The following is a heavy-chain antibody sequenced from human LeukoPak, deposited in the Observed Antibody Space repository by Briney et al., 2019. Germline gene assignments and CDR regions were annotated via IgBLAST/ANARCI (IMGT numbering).Heavy chain of an antibody. CDR2: IYTSGST. Sequence: SQTLSLTCTVSGGSISSGSYYWSWIRQPAGKGLEWIGRIYTSGSTNYNPSLKSRVTISVDTSKNQFSLKLSSVTAADTAVYYCATGKGYYGMDVWGQGTTVTVSS. V-gene: IGHV4-61*02. CDR1: GGSISSGSYY. CDR3: ATGKGYYGMDV. J-gene: IGHJ6*02.